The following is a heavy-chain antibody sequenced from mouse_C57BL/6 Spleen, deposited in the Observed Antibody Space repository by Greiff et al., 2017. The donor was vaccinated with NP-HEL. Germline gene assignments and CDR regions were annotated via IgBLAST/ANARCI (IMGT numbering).Heavy chain of an antibody. J-gene: IGHJ3*01. Sequence: QVQLQQSGPELVKPGASVKISCKASGYAFSSSWMNWVKQRPGKGLEWIGRIYPGDGDTNYNGKFKGKATLTADKSSSTAYMQLSSLTSEDSAVYFCARDLSVVAPNQAWFAYWGQGTLVTVSA. D-gene: IGHD1-1*01. CDR1: GYAFSSSW. CDR3: ARDLSVVAPNQAWFAY. CDR2: IYPGDGDT. V-gene: IGHV1-82*01.